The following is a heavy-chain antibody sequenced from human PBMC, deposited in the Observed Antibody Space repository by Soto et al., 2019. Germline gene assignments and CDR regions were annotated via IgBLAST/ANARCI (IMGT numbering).Heavy chain of an antibody. CDR3: ARDLGLGQLKTTYDVWNGGMDV. CDR2: IYYSGTT. V-gene: IGHV4-59*11. D-gene: IGHD3-3*01. J-gene: IGHJ6*04. Sequence: PSGSLALTCTVSGGTIRSHYCSGIRQHPGKGLEWNGYIYYSGTTKYNPSLKSRVTMSVDRAKNQFSLKLSSVTAADTGVYYCARDLGLGQLKTTYDVWNGGMDVSGEGTTVTVSS. CDR1: GGTIRSHY.